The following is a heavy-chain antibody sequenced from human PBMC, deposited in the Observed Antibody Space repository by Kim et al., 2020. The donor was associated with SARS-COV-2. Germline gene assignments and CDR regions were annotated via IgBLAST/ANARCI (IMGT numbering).Heavy chain of an antibody. J-gene: IGHJ4*02. Sequence: GGSLRLSCAASGFTFSNYAMTWVRQAPGKGLEWVAIISYSGGGTYHADSVRGRFTISRDNSRNTLYLQMNSLRVEDTAVYYCVKDFPDWGQGTLVTVSS. CDR3: VKDFPD. V-gene: IGHV3-23*01. CDR1: GFTFSNYA. CDR2: ISYSGGGT.